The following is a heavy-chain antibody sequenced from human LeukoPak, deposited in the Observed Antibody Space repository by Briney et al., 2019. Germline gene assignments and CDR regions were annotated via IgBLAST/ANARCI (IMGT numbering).Heavy chain of an antibody. D-gene: IGHD3-10*01. Sequence: GASVKVSCKASGYTFTSYAMNWVRQAPGQGLEWMGWINTNTGNPTYAQGFTGRFVFSLDTSVSTAYLQISSLRAEDTAVYYCARGPLGLWFGELYDYWGQGTLVTVSS. V-gene: IGHV7-4-1*02. CDR2: INTNTGNP. J-gene: IGHJ4*02. CDR3: ARGPLGLWFGELYDY. CDR1: GYTFTSYA.